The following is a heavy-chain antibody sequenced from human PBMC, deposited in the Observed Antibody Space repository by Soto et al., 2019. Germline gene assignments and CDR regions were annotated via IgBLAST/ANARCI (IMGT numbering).Heavy chain of an antibody. CDR2: IYYSGST. CDR3: ARAMKHGWFDP. V-gene: IGHV4-31*03. Sequence: PSETLSLTCTVSGGSISSGGYYWSWIRQHPGKGLEWIGYIYYSGSTYYNPSLKSRVTISVDTSKNQFSLRLSSVTAADTAVYYCARAMKHGWFDPWGQGTLVTVSS. D-gene: IGHD3-22*01. CDR1: GGSISSGGYY. J-gene: IGHJ5*02.